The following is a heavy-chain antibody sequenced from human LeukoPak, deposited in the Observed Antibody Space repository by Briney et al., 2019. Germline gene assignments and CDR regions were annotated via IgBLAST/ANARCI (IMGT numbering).Heavy chain of an antibody. Sequence: GRSLRLSCAASGFTFSSYAMHWVRQAPGKGLEWVAVMSYDGTNKYYADSVKGRFTMSRDNSKNTLYLQMNSLRAEDTAVYYCARDLVWVVVVPAANLDSWGQGTLVTVSS. D-gene: IGHD2-2*01. CDR1: GFTFSSYA. J-gene: IGHJ4*02. CDR2: MSYDGTNK. CDR3: ARDLVWVVVVPAANLDS. V-gene: IGHV3-30-3*01.